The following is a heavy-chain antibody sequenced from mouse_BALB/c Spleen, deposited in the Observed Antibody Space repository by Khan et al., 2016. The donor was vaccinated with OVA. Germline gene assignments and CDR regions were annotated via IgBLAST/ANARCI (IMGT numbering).Heavy chain of an antibody. Sequence: EVQLQESGPGLVKPSQSLSLTCTVTGYSITSDYAWNWIRQFPGNKLEWMGYISHSGNTKYNPSLKSRISITRDTSKNQFFLQLNSVTIEDAATYYCARVYGGDFDYWGQGTTLTVSS. D-gene: IGHD1-1*01. V-gene: IGHV3-2*02. CDR2: ISHSGNT. CDR1: GYSITSDYA. CDR3: ARVYGGDFDY. J-gene: IGHJ2*01.